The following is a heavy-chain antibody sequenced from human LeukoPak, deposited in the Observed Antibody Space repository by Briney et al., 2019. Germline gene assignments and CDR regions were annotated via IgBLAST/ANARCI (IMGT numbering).Heavy chain of an antibody. CDR1: GFTFSSYS. J-gene: IGHJ3*02. D-gene: IGHD5-12*01. Sequence: PGGSLRLSCAASGFTFSSYSMNWVRQAPGKGLEWVSSISSSSSYIYYADSVKGRFTISRDNAKNSLYLQMNSLRAEDTAVYYCARDRGATGHSDDAFDIWGQGTMVTVSS. CDR2: ISSSSSYI. V-gene: IGHV3-21*01. CDR3: ARDRGATGHSDDAFDI.